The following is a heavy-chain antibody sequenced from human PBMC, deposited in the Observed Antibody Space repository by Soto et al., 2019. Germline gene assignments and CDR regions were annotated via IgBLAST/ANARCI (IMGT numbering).Heavy chain of an antibody. V-gene: IGHV4-34*01. Sequence: SETLSLTCAVYGGSFSGYYWSWIRQPPGKGLEWIGEINHSGSTNYNPALKSRGTISVDTSKNQFSLKLSPVTAADTAVYYCARGRGQFTIFGVVIKPTYYYSYCMDVWGQGTTVTVSS. D-gene: IGHD3-3*01. CDR1: GGSFSGYY. CDR2: INHSGST. CDR3: ARGRGQFTIFGVVIKPTYYYSYCMDV. J-gene: IGHJ6*02.